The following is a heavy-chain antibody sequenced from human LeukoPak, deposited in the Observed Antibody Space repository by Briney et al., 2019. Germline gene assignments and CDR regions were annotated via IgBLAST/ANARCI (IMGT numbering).Heavy chain of an antibody. CDR3: ARHYVVPAGPGDY. Sequence: PSETLSLTCTVSGGSISSSSYYWGWIRQPPGKGLEWIGSIYYSGSTYYNPSLKSRLTISVDTSKNQFSLKLSSVTAADTAVYYCARHYVVPAGPGDYWGQGTLVTVSS. CDR2: IYYSGST. V-gene: IGHV4-39*01. D-gene: IGHD2-2*01. J-gene: IGHJ4*02. CDR1: GGSISSSSYY.